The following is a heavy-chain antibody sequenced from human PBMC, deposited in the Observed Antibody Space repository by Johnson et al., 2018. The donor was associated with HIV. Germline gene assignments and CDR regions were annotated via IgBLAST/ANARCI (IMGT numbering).Heavy chain of an antibody. D-gene: IGHD1-14*01. CDR2: INWSSDNR. V-gene: IGHV3-9*01. CDR3: AKPSYHGGVGAFDI. Sequence: VQVVESGGGLVKPGRSLRLSCAASGFTFDDYAMHWVRQAPGKGLEWVSGINWSSDNRGYADSVKGRFTISRDNAKKSLYLQMDSLRPEDTALYYCAKPSYHGGVGAFDIWGQGTMVTVSS. J-gene: IGHJ3*02. CDR1: GFTFDDYA.